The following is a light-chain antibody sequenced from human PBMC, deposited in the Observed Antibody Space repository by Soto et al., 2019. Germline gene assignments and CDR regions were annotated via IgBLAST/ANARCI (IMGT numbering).Light chain of an antibody. CDR3: SSYTSSSTLVV. Sequence: QSVLTQPASVSGSXGXSITIXXXXXXXXXGGYNYVSWYQQHPGKAPKLMIYDVSNRPSGVSNRFSGSKSGNTASLTISGLQAEDEADYYCSSYTSSSTLVVFGGGTKLTVL. V-gene: IGLV2-14*01. CDR1: XXXXGGYNY. J-gene: IGLJ2*01. CDR2: DVS.